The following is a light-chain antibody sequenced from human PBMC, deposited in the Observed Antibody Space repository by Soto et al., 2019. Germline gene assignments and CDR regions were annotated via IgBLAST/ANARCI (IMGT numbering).Light chain of an antibody. V-gene: IGKV1-27*01. CDR2: AAS. J-gene: IGKJ1*01. CDR1: EGISNY. CDR3: QEHNRSPLP. Sequence: DIQMTQSPSSLSASVGDRVTITCRAREGISNYLAWYPQKPGKVPKLLIYAASTLQSGIPSRFSGSGSRTDFTLTVSRLHPEDVATYYWQEHNRSPLPFGQGTKVESK.